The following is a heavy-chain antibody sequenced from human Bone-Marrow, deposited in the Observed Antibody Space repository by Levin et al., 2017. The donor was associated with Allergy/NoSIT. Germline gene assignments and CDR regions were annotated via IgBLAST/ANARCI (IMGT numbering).Heavy chain of an antibody. V-gene: IGHV3-23*01. J-gene: IGHJ4*02. CDR2: INRNGATT. CDR3: TSRDILTAYIPCPVEGG. Sequence: PGGSLRLSCTASGFTFNNYAMCWVRQAPGKGLECVSDINRNGATTLYADSVKGRFTVSRDNSKNTMYLQMNSLRAEDTAVYYCTSRDILTAYIPCPVEGGWGQGTLVTVSS. CDR1: GFTFNNYA. D-gene: IGHD3-9*01.